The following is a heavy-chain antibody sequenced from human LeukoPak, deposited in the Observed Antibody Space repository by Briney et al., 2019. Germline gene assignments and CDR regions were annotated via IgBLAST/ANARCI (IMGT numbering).Heavy chain of an antibody. V-gene: IGHV1-58*01. Sequence: SVKVSCKASGFTSTNFAVQWVRQARGQRLEWIGWIIVGSGATKCAQDFQERVTITRDLSTCTLYMELRSLTSEDTAVYYCAADLSNPRMGASYLDSWGQGTLVTVSS. CDR3: AADLSNPRMGASYLDS. J-gene: IGHJ4*02. CDR2: IIVGSGAT. D-gene: IGHD3-16*01. CDR1: GFTSTNFA.